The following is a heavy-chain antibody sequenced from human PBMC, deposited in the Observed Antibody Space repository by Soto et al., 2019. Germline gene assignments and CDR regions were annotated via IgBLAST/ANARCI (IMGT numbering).Heavy chain of an antibody. CDR1: GYTFTSYG. CDR2: ISAYNGNT. CDR3: ARGLYDFWSGYYNSYYYMDV. D-gene: IGHD3-3*01. V-gene: IGHV1-18*01. Sequence: ASVKVSCKTSGYTFTSYGISWVRQAPGQGLEWMGWISAYNGNTNYAQKLQGRVTMTTDTSTSTAYMELRSLRSDDTAVYYCARGLYDFWSGYYNSYYYMDVWGKGTTVTVSS. J-gene: IGHJ6*03.